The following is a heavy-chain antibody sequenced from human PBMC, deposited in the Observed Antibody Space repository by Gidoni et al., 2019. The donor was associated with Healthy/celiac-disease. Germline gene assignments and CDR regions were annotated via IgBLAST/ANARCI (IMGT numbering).Heavy chain of an antibody. J-gene: IGHJ4*02. V-gene: IGHV4-39*01. CDR2: IYYSEST. CDR3: ARQQQHYLYYFDY. Sequence: QLQLQESCPGLVKPSETLCLLCTVSGVSISSRSYYWGWIRQLPGKGLEWIGSIYYSESTYNNPSLKSRVTISVETNKNQFSLKLSSVTAADTAVYYCARQQQHYLYYFDYWGQGTLVTVSS. CDR1: GVSISSRSYY. D-gene: IGHD6-13*01.